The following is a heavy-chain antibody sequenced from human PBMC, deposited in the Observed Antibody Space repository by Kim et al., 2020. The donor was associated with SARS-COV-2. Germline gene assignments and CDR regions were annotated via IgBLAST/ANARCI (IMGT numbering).Heavy chain of an antibody. D-gene: IGHD5-18*01. CDR1: GVSISSSSHY. CDR2: IFYEGST. V-gene: IGHV4-39*02. J-gene: IGHJ4*01. Sequence: SETLSLTCTVSGVSISSSSHYWGWIRQPPGKGLEWIGNIFYEGSTYYNPSLNSRVAISVDMSKSHLSLKLTSVTAADTAVYYCARGSYSGTFYYYDYWGHGTLVTVPS. CDR3: ARGSYSGTFYYYDY.